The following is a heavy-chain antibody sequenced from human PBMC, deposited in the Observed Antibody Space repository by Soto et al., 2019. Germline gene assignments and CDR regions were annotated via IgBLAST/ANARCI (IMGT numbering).Heavy chain of an antibody. CDR2: IYYSGSP. CDR3: ARLGPGDYYYYGMDV. CDR1: GGSVSSGSYY. J-gene: IGHJ6*02. Sequence: SETLSLTCTVSGGSVSSGSYYWSWIRQPPGKGLEWIGYIYYSGSPNYNPSLKSRVTISVDTSKNQFSLKLSSVTAADTAVYYCARLGPGDYYYYGMDVWGQGTTVTVSS. D-gene: IGHD3-10*01. V-gene: IGHV4-61*01.